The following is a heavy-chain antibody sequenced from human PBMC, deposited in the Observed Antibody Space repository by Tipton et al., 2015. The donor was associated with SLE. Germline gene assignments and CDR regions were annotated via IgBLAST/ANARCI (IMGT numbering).Heavy chain of an antibody. D-gene: IGHD3-22*01. Sequence: TLSLTCTVSGGSISSSSYYWGWIRQPPGEGLEWIGSIYYSGSTYYNPSLKSRVTISVDTSKNQFSLKLSSVTAADTAVYYCARDQHSYYDSRGGAFDIWGQGTMVTVSS. CDR2: IYYSGST. J-gene: IGHJ3*02. CDR1: GGSISSSSYY. CDR3: ARDQHSYYDSRGGAFDI. V-gene: IGHV4-39*07.